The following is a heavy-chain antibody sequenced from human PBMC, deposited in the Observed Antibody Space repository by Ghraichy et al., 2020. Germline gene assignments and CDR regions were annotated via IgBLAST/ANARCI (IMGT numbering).Heavy chain of an antibody. CDR1: GYTFIDYY. D-gene: IGHD2-15*01. Sequence: ASVKVSCKTSGYTFIDYYIHWVRQAPGQGLEWMGWINPNSGGTNFAQKLQGRVTMTRDTSISTAYMELSSLRSDDTAIYYCARDFTKLRYCSGGNCYPGYWGQGTLVTVPS. CDR2: INPNSGGT. V-gene: IGHV1-2*02. CDR3: ARDFTKLRYCSGGNCYPGY. J-gene: IGHJ4*02.